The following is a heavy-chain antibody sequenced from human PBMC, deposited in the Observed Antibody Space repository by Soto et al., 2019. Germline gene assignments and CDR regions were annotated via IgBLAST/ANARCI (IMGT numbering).Heavy chain of an antibody. Sequence: GVSLRLSCAASGLTFSESFMSWIRQAPRKGLEWVSSISTTSTFTDYAASLKGRVTVSRDSSRNALFIQLDSLRDEDTAVYFCARGAVSRQHFYYGFGVWGQGTTGTVSS. CDR1: GLTFSESF. V-gene: IGHV3-11*06. CDR2: ISTTSTFT. J-gene: IGHJ6*02. D-gene: IGHD4-17*01. CDR3: ARGAVSRQHFYYGFGV.